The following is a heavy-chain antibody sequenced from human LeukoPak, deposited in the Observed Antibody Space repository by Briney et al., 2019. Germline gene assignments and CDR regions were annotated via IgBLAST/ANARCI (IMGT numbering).Heavy chain of an antibody. CDR2: ISSSSSYI. D-gene: IGHD2-2*01. V-gene: IGHV3-21*01. CDR3: ARGGVVPAARGDFDL. J-gene: IGHJ2*01. Sequence: GGSLRLSCAASGFTFSSYSMNWVRQAPGKGLEWVSSISSSSSYIYYADSVKGRFTISRDSAKNSLYLQMNSLRAEDTAVYYCARGGVVPAARGDFDLWGRGTLVTVSS. CDR1: GFTFSSYS.